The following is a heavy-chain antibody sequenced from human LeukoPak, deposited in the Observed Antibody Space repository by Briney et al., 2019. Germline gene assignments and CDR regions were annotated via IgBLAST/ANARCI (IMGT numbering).Heavy chain of an antibody. CDR1: GGSISNYY. J-gene: IGHJ6*02. D-gene: IGHD3-10*01. CDR3: TTMVRGAPFWYGVDV. Sequence: SETLSLTCSVSGGSISNYYCIWIRQPPGKGLEYIGYLHDSGINDYNPSLKSRVTISIDGSKNQFSLKLSSVTAADTAVYYCTTMVRGAPFWYGVDVWGQGTTVTVYS. V-gene: IGHV4-59*01. CDR2: LHDSGIN.